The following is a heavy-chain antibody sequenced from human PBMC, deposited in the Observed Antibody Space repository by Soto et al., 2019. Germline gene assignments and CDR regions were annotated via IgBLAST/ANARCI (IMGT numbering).Heavy chain of an antibody. V-gene: IGHV1-8*01. Sequence: ASVKVSCKASGYTFTSYEIKWVRQATGQGLEWMGWMNPNSGNTGYAQKFQGRVTMTRNTSISTAYMELSSLRSEDTAVYYCARERTVAGNDYWGQGTLVTVSS. CDR2: MNPNSGNT. CDR3: ARERTVAGNDY. CDR1: GYTFTSYE. J-gene: IGHJ4*02. D-gene: IGHD6-19*01.